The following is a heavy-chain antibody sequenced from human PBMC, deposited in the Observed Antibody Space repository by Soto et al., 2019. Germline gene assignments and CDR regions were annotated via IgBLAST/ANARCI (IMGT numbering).Heavy chain of an antibody. CDR1: GFAFSSYW. CDR2: INRDGSTT. V-gene: IGHV3-74*01. J-gene: IGHJ4*02. Sequence: EVHLVESGGGLVQPGGSLRLSCGASGFAFSSYWMHWVRQAPGKGLEWVSRINRDGSTTSYAESVKGRFIISRDNAKNTVALQMSSLGAEDTAVYYCTRVAYGDWCVFDYWGQGTLVTASS. D-gene: IGHD4-17*01. CDR3: TRVAYGDWCVFDY.